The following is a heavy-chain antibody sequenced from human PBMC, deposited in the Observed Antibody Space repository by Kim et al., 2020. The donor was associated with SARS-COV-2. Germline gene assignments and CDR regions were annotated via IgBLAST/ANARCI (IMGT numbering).Heavy chain of an antibody. Sequence: GGSLRLSCAASGFTFSSYSMNWVRQAPGKGLEWLSYITSSSNRMEYADSVKGRFTISRDNAKNSLYLQMNSLRDEDTAVYYCARDLEGRSGDYSRFDYWGQGTRVTVSS. D-gene: IGHD6-19*01. J-gene: IGHJ4*02. CDR1: GFTFSSYS. CDR3: ARDLEGRSGDYSRFDY. V-gene: IGHV3-48*02. CDR2: ITSSSNRM.